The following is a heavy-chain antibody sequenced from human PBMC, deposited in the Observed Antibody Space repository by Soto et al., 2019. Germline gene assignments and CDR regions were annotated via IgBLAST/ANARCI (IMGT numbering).Heavy chain of an antibody. V-gene: IGHV4-31*03. CDR2: IYYSGST. Sequence: KTSETLSLTCTVSGGSISSGGYYWSWIRQHPGKGLEWIGYIYYSGSTYYNPSLKSRVTISVDTSKNQFSLKLSSATAADTAVYYCAREAAAAGTLSSVWGQGTLVTVSS. J-gene: IGHJ4*02. D-gene: IGHD6-13*01. CDR3: AREAAAAGTLSSV. CDR1: GGSISSGGYY.